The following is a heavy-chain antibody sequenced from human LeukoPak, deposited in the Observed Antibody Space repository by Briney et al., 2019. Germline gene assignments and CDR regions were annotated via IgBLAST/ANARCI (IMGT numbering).Heavy chain of an antibody. CDR2: ISWNSGSI. V-gene: IGHV3-9*01. Sequence: GRSLRLSCAASAFTFDDYAMHWVRHAPGKGLEWGSGISWNSGSIDYADSVKGRFTISRDNAKNSLYLQMNSLRAEDTVLYYCAKVSPLDDAFDIWGQGTMVSVSS. D-gene: IGHD1-1*01. J-gene: IGHJ3*02. CDR3: AKVSPLDDAFDI. CDR1: AFTFDDYA.